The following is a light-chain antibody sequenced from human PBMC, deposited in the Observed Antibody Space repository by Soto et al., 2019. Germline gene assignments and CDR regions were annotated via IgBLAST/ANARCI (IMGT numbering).Light chain of an antibody. CDR1: ETINRH. CDR3: QQSYTALPIT. Sequence: DIQMTQSPSSLSASVGDRVTITCRARETINRHLNWYQQQPGKAAKLLIYAASSLQNRVPSRVRGGGSGTHCTLIITNLQPEDFATYCCQQSYTALPITFGQGTRLEIK. CDR2: AAS. V-gene: IGKV1-39*01. J-gene: IGKJ5*01.